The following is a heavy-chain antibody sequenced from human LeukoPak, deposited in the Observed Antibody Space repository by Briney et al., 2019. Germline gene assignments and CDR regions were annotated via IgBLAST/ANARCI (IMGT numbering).Heavy chain of an antibody. CDR1: GGSISNHY. CDR3: ARHVGDDALLRGPFDS. D-gene: IGHD3-16*01. Sequence: SETLSLTCTVSGGSISNHYWSWIRQPPGKGLEWIGYIYYSGSTSYNPSLKSRVTISVDTSKNQFSLKLSSVTAADTAVFYCARHVGDDALLRGPFDSSGQGTLVTVSS. V-gene: IGHV4-59*08. CDR2: IYYSGST. J-gene: IGHJ4*02.